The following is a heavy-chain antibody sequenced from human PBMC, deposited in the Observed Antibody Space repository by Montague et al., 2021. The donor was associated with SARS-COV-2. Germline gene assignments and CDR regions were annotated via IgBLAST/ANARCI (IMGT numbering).Heavy chain of an antibody. V-gene: IGHV4-4*01. CDR2: NYYTRGT. CDR1: GDSISTDNW. J-gene: IGHJ4*02. D-gene: IGHD2-8*01. Sequence: ETLSLTCVVSGDSISTDNWCSFVRLPPGKLVGWVGVNYYTRGTKYNSPHKRRVSMLDDKTWNQFFLRMTSVTAADAVIYCCAREGCVRSDLAYWGQGTLVTVSS. CDR3: AREGCVRSDLAY.